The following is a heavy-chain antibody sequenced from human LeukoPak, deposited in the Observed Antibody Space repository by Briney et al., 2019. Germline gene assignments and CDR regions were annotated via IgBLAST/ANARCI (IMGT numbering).Heavy chain of an antibody. V-gene: IGHV4-59*01. Sequence: SETLSLTCTVSGGPISSYYWSWIRQPPGKGLEWIGYINYSGSTSYNPSLKSRVTMSVDMSKNEFSLKLISVTAADTAVYYCARDGSSWEFDYWGQGTLVTVSS. CDR1: GGPISSYY. CDR2: INYSGST. J-gene: IGHJ4*02. CDR3: ARDGSSWEFDY. D-gene: IGHD6-13*01.